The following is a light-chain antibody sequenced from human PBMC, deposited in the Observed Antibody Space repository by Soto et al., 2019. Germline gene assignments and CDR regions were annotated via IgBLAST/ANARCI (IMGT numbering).Light chain of an antibody. CDR1: QSFTSNY. CDR3: QQYTDWPLT. CDR2: GIS. V-gene: IGKV3-20*01. J-gene: IGKJ1*01. Sequence: EVVMTQSPATLSVSPGERATLSCRASQSFTSNYLAWYQQKPGQAPRLLIYGISTRATGVPDRFSGSGSGTDFTLTIIRLEPKDFEVYYCQQYTDWPLTFGHGTQVDIX.